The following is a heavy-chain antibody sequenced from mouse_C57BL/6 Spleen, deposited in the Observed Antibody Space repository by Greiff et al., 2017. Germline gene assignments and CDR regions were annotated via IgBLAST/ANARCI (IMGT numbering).Heavy chain of an antibody. Sequence: QVQLQQPGAELVKPGASVKLSCKASGYTFTSYWMHWVKQRPGQGLEWIGMIHPNSGSTNYNEKFKSKATLTVDKSSSTAYMQLSSLTSEDSAVYYCARGRYSAGPWFAYWGQGTLVTVSA. J-gene: IGHJ3*01. CDR1: GYTFTSYW. CDR3: ARGRYSAGPWFAY. D-gene: IGHD3-2*02. CDR2: IHPNSGST. V-gene: IGHV1-64*01.